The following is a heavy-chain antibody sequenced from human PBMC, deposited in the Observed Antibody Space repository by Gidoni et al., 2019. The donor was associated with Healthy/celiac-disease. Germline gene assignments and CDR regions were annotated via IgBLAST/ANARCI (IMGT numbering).Heavy chain of an antibody. CDR1: GGSISSSRYY. V-gene: IGHV4-39*01. D-gene: IGHD6-13*01. CDR3: ARLRGSRLSSSWCFDY. J-gene: IGHJ4*02. CDR2: IYYSGST. Sequence: QLQLQESGPGLVKPSETLSLTCTVSGGSISSSRYYWGWIRQPPGKGLEWIGSIYYSGSTYYNPSLKSRVTISVDTSKNQFSLKLSSVTAADTAVYYCARLRGSRLSSSWCFDYWGQGTLVTVSS.